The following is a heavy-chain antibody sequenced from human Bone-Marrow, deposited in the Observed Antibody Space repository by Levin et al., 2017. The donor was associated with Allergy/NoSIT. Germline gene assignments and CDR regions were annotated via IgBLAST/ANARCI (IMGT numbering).Heavy chain of an antibody. J-gene: IGHJ4*02. CDR1: GGTFSSYA. CDR2: IIPILGIA. CDR3: ARQYYDSSGYYCDY. D-gene: IGHD3-22*01. Sequence: KISCKASGGTFSSYAISWVRQAPGQGLEWMGRIIPILGIANYAQKFQGRVTITADKSTSTAYMELSSLRSEDTAVYYCARQYYDSSGYYCDYWGQGTLVTVSS. V-gene: IGHV1-69*04.